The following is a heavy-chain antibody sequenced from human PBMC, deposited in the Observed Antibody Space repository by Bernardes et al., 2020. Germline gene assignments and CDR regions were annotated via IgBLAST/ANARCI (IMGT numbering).Heavy chain of an antibody. D-gene: IGHD3-22*01. CDR1: GFTFSDYY. CDR3: ARPGGPPDSSGYYYGPYYYGMDV. V-gene: IGHV3-11*01. Sequence: VGSLRLSCAASGFTFSDYYMSWIRQAPGKGLEWVSYISSSGSTIYYADSVKGRFTISRDNAKNSLYLQMNSLRAEDTAVYYCARPGGPPDSSGYYYGPYYYGMDVWGQGTTVTVSS. J-gene: IGHJ6*02. CDR2: ISSSGSTI.